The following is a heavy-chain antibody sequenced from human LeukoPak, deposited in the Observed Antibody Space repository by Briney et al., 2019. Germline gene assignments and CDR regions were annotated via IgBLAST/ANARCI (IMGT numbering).Heavy chain of an antibody. J-gene: IGHJ6*03. CDR1: GGSISSGSYY. CDR2: IHYSGST. Sequence: PSETLSLTCTVSGGSISSGSYYWSWIRQPPGKGLQWIVCIHYSGSTNYNPSLKSRVTISVDTSKNQFSLKLSSVTAADTAVYYCARTTMVRGTYYMGVWGKGTTVTISS. V-gene: IGHV4-61*01. D-gene: IGHD3-10*01. CDR3: ARTTMVRGTYYMGV.